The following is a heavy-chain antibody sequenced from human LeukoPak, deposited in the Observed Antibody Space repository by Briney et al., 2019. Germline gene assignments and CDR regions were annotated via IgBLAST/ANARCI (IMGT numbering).Heavy chain of an antibody. CDR3: AKTPPARGVMRYYFDY. V-gene: IGHV3-23*01. CDR1: GFTFSSYA. D-gene: IGHD3-10*01. CDR2: ISGSGGST. Sequence: GGSLRLSCAASGFTFSSYAMSWVRQAPGKGLEWVSAISGSGGSTYYADSVKGRFTISRDNSKNTLYLQMNSLRAEDTAVYYCAKTPPARGVMRYYFDYWGQGTLVTVSS. J-gene: IGHJ4*02.